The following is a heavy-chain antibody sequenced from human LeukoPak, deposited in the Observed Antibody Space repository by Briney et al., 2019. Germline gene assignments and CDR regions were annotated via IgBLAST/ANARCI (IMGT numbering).Heavy chain of an antibody. Sequence: GGSLTLSCAASGFPVSNNYMSWVRPAPGKGLEGVSVIFSVDNTGSAYYADSVKGRFSISRDHSKNTLYLQMNSLRAEDTAVYYCARELRGYCSTTSCPFGYWGQGTLVTVSS. D-gene: IGHD2-2*01. CDR1: GFPVSNNY. J-gene: IGHJ4*02. CDR3: ARELRGYCSTTSCPFGY. V-gene: IGHV3-66*02. CDR2: IFSVDNTGSA.